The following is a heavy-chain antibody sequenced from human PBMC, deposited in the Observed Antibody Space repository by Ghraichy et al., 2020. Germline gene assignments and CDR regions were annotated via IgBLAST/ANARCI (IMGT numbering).Heavy chain of an antibody. Sequence: LSLTCAASGFTFNTHWMSWVRQAPGKGLEWVANINQDGSEKYYVDSVKGRFTISRDNAKNSLFLQMNSLRAEDTAIYYCATDLIGSCTDDVCSFSDFVDCWGQGTPVTVSS. D-gene: IGHD2-8*01. V-gene: IGHV3-7*03. CDR2: INQDGSEK. J-gene: IGHJ4*02. CDR1: GFTFNTHW. CDR3: ATDLIGSCTDDVCSFSDFVDC.